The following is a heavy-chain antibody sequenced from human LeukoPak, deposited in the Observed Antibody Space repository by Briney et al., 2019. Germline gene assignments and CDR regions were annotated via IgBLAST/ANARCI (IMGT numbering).Heavy chain of an antibody. CDR3: ARGLSYWYFDL. V-gene: IGHV4-39*01. D-gene: IGHD3-16*01. CDR2: IYYSGST. CDR1: GGSITSRSYY. J-gene: IGHJ2*01. Sequence: SETLSLTCTVSGGSITSRSYYWGWIHQPPGKGLEWIGSIYYSGSTYYNPSLKSRVTISVDTSKNQFSLRLTSVTATDTAVYYCARGLSYWYFDLWGRGTLVTVSS.